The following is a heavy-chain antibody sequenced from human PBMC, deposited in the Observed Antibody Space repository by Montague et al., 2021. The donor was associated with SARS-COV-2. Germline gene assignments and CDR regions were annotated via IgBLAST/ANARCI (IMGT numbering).Heavy chain of an antibody. CDR1: GFTFSSYS. CDR2: ISSRSSYI. V-gene: IGHV3-21*01. CDR3: ARERTVVIITGYYYYGVDV. D-gene: IGHD3-10*01. Sequence: SLRLSCAAFGFTFSSYSMNWVRQAPGKGLEWVSSISSRSSYIYYADSVKGRFTISRDNAKNSLYPQMNSLRAEDTAVYFCARERTVVIITGYYYYGVDVWGQGTTVTVSS. J-gene: IGHJ6*02.